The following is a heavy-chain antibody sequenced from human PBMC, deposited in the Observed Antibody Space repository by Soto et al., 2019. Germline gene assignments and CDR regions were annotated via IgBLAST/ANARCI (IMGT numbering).Heavy chain of an antibody. V-gene: IGHV3-49*03. CDR3: TRENYDYVWGSYHHFDY. D-gene: IGHD3-16*02. J-gene: IGHJ4*02. Sequence: GGSLRLSCTASGFTFGDYAMSWFRQAPGKGLEWVGFIRSKAYGGTTEYAASVKGRFTISRDDSKSIAHLQMNSLKTEDTAVYYCTRENYDYVWGSYHHFDYWGQGTLVTVSS. CDR1: GFTFGDYA. CDR2: IRSKAYGGTT.